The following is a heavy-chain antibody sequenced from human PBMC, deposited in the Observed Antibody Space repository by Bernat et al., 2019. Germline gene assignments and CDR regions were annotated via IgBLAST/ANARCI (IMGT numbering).Heavy chain of an antibody. Sequence: EVQLLESGGGLVQPGGSLRLSCAASGFTFSSYAMSWVCQAPGKGLEWVSAISGSGGSTYYADSVKGRFTISRDNSKNTLYLQMNSLRAEDTTVYYCANYYDILTGYVPPYYFDYWGQGTLVTVSS. CDR3: ANYYDILTGYVPPYYFDY. J-gene: IGHJ4*02. V-gene: IGHV3-23*01. D-gene: IGHD3-9*01. CDR1: GFTFSSYA. CDR2: ISGSGGST.